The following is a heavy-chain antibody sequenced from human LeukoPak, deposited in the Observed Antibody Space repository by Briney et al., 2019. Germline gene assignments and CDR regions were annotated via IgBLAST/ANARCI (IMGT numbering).Heavy chain of an antibody. CDR3: ARINSGRHLGDAFDI. Sequence: GGSLRLSCAASGFTFDDYAMHWVRQAPGKGLKWVSGISWNSGSIGYADSVKGRFTISRDNAKNSLFLQMNSLRAEDTAVYYCARINSGRHLGDAFDIWGQGTTVTVSS. J-gene: IGHJ3*02. CDR2: ISWNSGSI. CDR1: GFTFDDYA. V-gene: IGHV3-9*01. D-gene: IGHD1-26*01.